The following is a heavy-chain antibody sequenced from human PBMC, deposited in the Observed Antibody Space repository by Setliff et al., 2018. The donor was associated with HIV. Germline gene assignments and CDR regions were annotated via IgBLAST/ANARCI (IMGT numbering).Heavy chain of an antibody. V-gene: IGHV1-18*01. CDR3: ARQLSNSLDY. CDR2: ISAYNGDT. D-gene: IGHD7-27*01. Sequence: GASVKVSCKASGYTFTSYGISWVRQAPGQGLEWMGWISAYNGDTNIPQRFQGRVTMTRDTSINTAYMELNSLRSDDTAVYYCARQLSNSLDYWGQGTLVTVSS. J-gene: IGHJ4*02. CDR1: GYTFTSYG.